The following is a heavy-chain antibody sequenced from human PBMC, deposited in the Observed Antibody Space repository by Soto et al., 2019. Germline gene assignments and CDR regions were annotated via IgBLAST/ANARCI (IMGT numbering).Heavy chain of an antibody. V-gene: IGHV4-4*02. Sequence: QVQLQESGPGLVKPSGTLSLTCVVSGASIFSYDWWTWVRHPPGKGLQLLGEIHHTGSTNYNSSLHSRATISLDKMKHQFSLRQNSVTAADPAIFYWANWGGLRFARVLWGRGTLVTVSS. D-gene: IGHD3-16*01. CDR2: IHHTGST. CDR3: ANWGGLRFARVL. J-gene: IGHJ1*01. CDR1: GASIFSYDW.